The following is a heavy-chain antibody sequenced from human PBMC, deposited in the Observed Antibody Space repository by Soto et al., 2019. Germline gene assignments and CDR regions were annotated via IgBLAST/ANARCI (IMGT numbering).Heavy chain of an antibody. CDR3: ARDSSSYYYGMDV. V-gene: IGHV3-33*01. J-gene: IGHJ6*02. CDR2: IWYDGSNK. D-gene: IGHD6-13*01. Sequence: PGGSLRLSCAASGFTFSTYGMHWVRQAPGKGLEWVAVIWYDGSNKYYADSVKGRFTISRDNSKNTLYVQMNSLRAEDTAVYYCARDSSSYYYGMDVWGQGTPVTVSS. CDR1: GFTFSTYG.